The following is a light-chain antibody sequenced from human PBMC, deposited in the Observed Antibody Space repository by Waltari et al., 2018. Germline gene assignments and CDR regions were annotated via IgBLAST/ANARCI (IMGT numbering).Light chain of an antibody. CDR2: ASS. J-gene: IGKJ1*01. CDR1: RGVGSY. CDR3: QQYYSYPVT. Sequence: AIRLTIPPPATADPTGARVTIICRASRGVGSYLAWYQQKSGRAPKLLLYASSSLEAEVPSRFGGSGSGTDFTLTISCLQSEDFASYFCQQYYSYPVTFGQGTRV. V-gene: IGKV1-8*01.